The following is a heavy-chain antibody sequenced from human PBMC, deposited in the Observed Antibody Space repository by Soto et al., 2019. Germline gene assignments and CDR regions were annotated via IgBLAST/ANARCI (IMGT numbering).Heavy chain of an antibody. CDR3: ARDRPTYYDILTGLDGLDI. D-gene: IGHD3-9*01. V-gene: IGHV1-18*01. Sequence: ASVKVSCKASGYTFTSYGISWVRQAPGQGLEWMGWISAYNGNTNYAQKLQGRVTMTTDTSTNTAYMEVRSLRSDDTAMYYCARDRPTYYDILTGLDGLDIWGQGTMVTVSS. J-gene: IGHJ3*02. CDR1: GYTFTSYG. CDR2: ISAYNGNT.